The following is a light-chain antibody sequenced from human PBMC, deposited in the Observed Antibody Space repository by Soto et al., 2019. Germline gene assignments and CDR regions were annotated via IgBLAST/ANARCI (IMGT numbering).Light chain of an antibody. V-gene: IGKV3-15*01. J-gene: IGKJ1*01. CDR1: QSVSGN. CDR2: GAS. Sequence: EIVMTQPPATLSVSPGQRATLSCRASQSVSGNLAWYQQKPGQAPRLLIYGASTRATGIPARFSGSGSGTEFTLTISSLQSEDFAVYYCQQYNTWPPGTFGQGTKVEIK. CDR3: QQYNTWPPGT.